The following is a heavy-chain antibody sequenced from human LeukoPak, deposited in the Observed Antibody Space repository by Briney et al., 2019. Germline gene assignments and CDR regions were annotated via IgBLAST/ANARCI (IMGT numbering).Heavy chain of an antibody. Sequence: KSGGSLRLSCAASGFTFSDYSMSWVRQAPGMGLQWVAYISESGSDIYYADSVKGRFTISRDNAKNSLYLQMNSLRAEDTAVYYCAGDNGYYDSSGYFVNWFDPWGQGTLVTVSS. CDR3: AGDNGYYDSSGYFVNWFDP. CDR2: ISESGSDI. V-gene: IGHV3-11*04. CDR1: GFTFSDYS. D-gene: IGHD3-22*01. J-gene: IGHJ5*02.